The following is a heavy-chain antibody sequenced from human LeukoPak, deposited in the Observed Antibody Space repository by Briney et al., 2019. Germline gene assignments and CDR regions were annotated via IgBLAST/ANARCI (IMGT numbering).Heavy chain of an antibody. CDR2: ISSSSSTI. CDR3: ARSYYAVATFGY. V-gene: IGHV3-48*02. D-gene: IGHD5-12*01. Sequence: GGSLRLSCAASGFAFSSYSMNWVRQAPGKGLGWVSYISSSSSTIYYADSVKGRFTISRDNAKNSLYPQMNSLRDEDTAVYDCARSYYAVATFGYWGQGTLVTVSS. CDR1: GFAFSSYS. J-gene: IGHJ4*02.